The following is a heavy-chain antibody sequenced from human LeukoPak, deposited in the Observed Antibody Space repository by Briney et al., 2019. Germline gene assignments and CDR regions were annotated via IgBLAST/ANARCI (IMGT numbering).Heavy chain of an antibody. D-gene: IGHD3-22*01. CDR1: GGSISSYY. J-gene: IGHJ5*02. Sequence: SETLSLTCTVSGGSISSYYWSWIRQPPGKGLEWIGYIYTSGSTNYNPSLKSRVTISVDTSKNQFSLKLSSVAAADTAVYYCASLKGDYYDSSGYYNWFDPWGQGTLLTVSS. CDR2: IYTSGST. CDR3: ASLKGDYYDSSGYYNWFDP. V-gene: IGHV4-4*09.